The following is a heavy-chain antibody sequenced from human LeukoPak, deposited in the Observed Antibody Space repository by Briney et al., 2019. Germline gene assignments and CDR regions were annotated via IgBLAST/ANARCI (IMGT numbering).Heavy chain of an antibody. CDR3: AKDWYNSLNYFDY. CDR1: GFSRFTFNYYA. V-gene: IGHV3-23*01. J-gene: IGHJ4*02. Sequence: GGSLKLSCAASGFSRFTFNYYAMSWVRQAPGKGLEWVSAISATASNTYYADSVKGRFTISRDNSKSTLYLQMNSLRVDDTAVYYCAKDWYNSLNYFDYWGQGSLVTVSS. D-gene: IGHD1-1*01. CDR2: ISATASNT.